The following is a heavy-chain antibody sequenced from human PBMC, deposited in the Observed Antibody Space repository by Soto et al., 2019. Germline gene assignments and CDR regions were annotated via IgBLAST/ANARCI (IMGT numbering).Heavy chain of an antibody. J-gene: IGHJ6*02. D-gene: IGHD3-10*01. CDR2: IIHIFGTA. CDR1: GGTFSSYA. V-gene: IGHV1-69*06. CDR3: ARDLKEVRGMPFDDYYYGMDV. Sequence: QVQLVQSGAEVKKPGSSVKVSCKASGGTFSSYAISWVRQATGQGLEWMGGIIHIFGTANYAQKFQARVTITADKSTSTAYMELSSLRSDDTAVYYCARDLKEVRGMPFDDYYYGMDVWGQGTTVTVS.